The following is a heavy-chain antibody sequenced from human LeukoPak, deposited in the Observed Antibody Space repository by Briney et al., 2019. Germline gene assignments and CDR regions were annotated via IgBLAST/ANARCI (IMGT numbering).Heavy chain of an antibody. CDR1: GYTFTGYY. V-gene: IGHV1-2*02. J-gene: IGHJ6*02. CDR3: ARPHAAAGTYYYYGMDV. Sequence: GASVKVSCKASGYTFTGYYMHWVRQAPGQGLEWMGWINPNSGGTNYAQKFQGRVTMTRDTSISIAYMELSRLRSDDTAVYYCARPHAAAGTYYYYGMDVWGQGTTVTVSS. CDR2: INPNSGGT. D-gene: IGHD6-13*01.